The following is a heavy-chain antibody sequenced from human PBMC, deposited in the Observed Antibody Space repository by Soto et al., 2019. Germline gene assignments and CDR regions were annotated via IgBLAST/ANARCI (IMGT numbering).Heavy chain of an antibody. V-gene: IGHV1-69*18. CDR1: GGTFSSYV. CDR2: IIPIFGTA. Sequence: QVQAVQSGAEVKKPGSSVKVSCKASGGTFSSYVISWVRQAPGQGLAWMGRIIPIFGTANYAQKFQGRVTITADESTSKYYMALSSLRSEDTSVYYCTSESGRTRGMDVWGQGTTITVSS. J-gene: IGHJ6*02. CDR3: TSESGRTRGMDV. D-gene: IGHD2-8*01.